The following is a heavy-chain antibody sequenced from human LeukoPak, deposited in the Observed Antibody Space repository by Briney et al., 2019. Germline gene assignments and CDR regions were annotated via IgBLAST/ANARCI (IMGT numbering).Heavy chain of an antibody. CDR1: GFTFSSYG. V-gene: IGHV3-33*01. D-gene: IGHD2-2*01. Sequence: GGSLRLSCAASGFTFSSYGMHWVRQAPGKGLEWVAVIWYDGSNKYYADSVKGRFTISGDNSKNTLYLQMNSLRAEDTAVYYCARDQYCSSTSCYDRAFDIWGQGTMVTVSS. CDR3: ARDQYCSSTSCYDRAFDI. J-gene: IGHJ3*02. CDR2: IWYDGSNK.